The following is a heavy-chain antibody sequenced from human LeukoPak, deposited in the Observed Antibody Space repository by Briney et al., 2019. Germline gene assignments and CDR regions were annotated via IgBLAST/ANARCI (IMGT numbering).Heavy chain of an antibody. V-gene: IGHV3-23*01. CDR1: GFTFSTYA. D-gene: IGHD3-10*01. J-gene: IGHJ4*02. Sequence: GGSLRLSCAASGFTFSTYAMTWVRQAPGKGLEWVSTIRGSGGTTFYADSVKGRFTISRDDSKDTLYLQMNSLRVEDTAVYCCAKVFWFEHISDYWGQGTLVTVSS. CDR2: IRGSGGTT. CDR3: AKVFWFEHISDY.